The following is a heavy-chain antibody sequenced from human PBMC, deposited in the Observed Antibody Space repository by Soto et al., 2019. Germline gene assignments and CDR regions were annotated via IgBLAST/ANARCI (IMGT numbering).Heavy chain of an antibody. J-gene: IGHJ5*02. CDR2: ISSSSSTI. V-gene: IGHV3-48*01. Sequence: GGSLRLSCAASGFTFSSYSMNWVRQAPGKGLEWVSYISSSSSTIYYAVSVKGRFTISRDNAKNSLYLQMNSLRAEDTAVYYCARDSSPLVVVPAAIMWFDPWGQGTLVTVSS. CDR1: GFTFSSYS. CDR3: ARDSSPLVVVPAAIMWFDP. D-gene: IGHD2-2*02.